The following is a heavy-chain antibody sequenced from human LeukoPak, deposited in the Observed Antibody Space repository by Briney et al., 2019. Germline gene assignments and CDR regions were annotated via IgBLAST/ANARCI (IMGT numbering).Heavy chain of an antibody. J-gene: IGHJ4*02. CDR2: ISNSGSTI. CDR1: GFTFSDYY. D-gene: IGHD3-16*02. V-gene: IGHV3-11*04. CDR3: ARDIGPKSYSFDY. Sequence: PGGSLRLSCAASGFTFSDYYMSWIRQAPGKWLEWISYISNSGSTIYYADSVKGRFTISRDNAKNSLYLQMNSLRAEDTAVYYCARDIGPKSYSFDYWGQGTLVTVSS.